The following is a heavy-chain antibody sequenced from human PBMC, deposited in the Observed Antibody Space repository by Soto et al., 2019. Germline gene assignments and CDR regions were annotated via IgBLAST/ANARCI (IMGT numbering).Heavy chain of an antibody. CDR2: IKQDGSEK. Sequence: EVQLVESGGGLVQPGGSLRLSCETSGFTFTKYWMSWVRQVPGKGLEWVANIKQDGSEKYYLDSVKGRFTISRDNAKNSLYLQMNSLRAEESAVYYCASYHMRDWGQGTLVTVS. V-gene: IGHV3-7*05. CDR3: ASYHMRD. J-gene: IGHJ4*02. CDR1: GFTFTKYW.